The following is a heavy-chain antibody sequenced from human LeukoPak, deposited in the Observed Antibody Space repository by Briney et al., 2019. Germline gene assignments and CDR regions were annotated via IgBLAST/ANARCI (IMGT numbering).Heavy chain of an antibody. CDR2: IDYSGAT. CDR1: GASIRTYY. J-gene: IGHJ4*02. D-gene: IGHD5-12*01. CDR3: ARGGRYSAFDY. Sequence: SETLSLTCTVSGASIRTYYWSWIRQPPGKGLERIGYIDYSGATNYNPSLNSRVTISIDTSKNQFSLKLRSATAADMAVYYCARGGRYSAFDYWGPGSLVTVSS. V-gene: IGHV4-59*01.